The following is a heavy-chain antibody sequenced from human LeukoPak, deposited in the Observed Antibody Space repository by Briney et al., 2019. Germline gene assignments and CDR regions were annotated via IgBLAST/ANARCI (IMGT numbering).Heavy chain of an antibody. J-gene: IGHJ2*01. V-gene: IGHV4-59*01. D-gene: IGHD6-13*01. CDR3: ARRGVAAAATSYWYFDL. CDR1: GGSISSYY. CDR2: IYYSGST. Sequence: SETLSLTCTVSGGSISSYYWSWIRQPPGKGLEWIGYIYYSGSTNYNPSLKSRVTISVDTSKNQFSLKLSSVTAADTAVYYCARRGVAAAATSYWYFDLWGRGTLVTVSS.